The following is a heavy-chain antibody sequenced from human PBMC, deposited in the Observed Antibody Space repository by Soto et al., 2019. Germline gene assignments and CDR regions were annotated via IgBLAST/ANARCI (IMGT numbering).Heavy chain of an antibody. Sequence: PGGSLRLSCATSGLTFSNYAMSWVRQAPGGGLEWVSSMSGSSSTTYYADSVRGRFTISRDRSKNTLYLQMSSLRAEDTALYYCAKNQERELPRVIDFWRQGTLVTVSS. D-gene: IGHD1-7*01. CDR2: MSGSSSTT. CDR3: AKNQERELPRVIDF. J-gene: IGHJ4*02. CDR1: GLTFSNYA. V-gene: IGHV3-23*01.